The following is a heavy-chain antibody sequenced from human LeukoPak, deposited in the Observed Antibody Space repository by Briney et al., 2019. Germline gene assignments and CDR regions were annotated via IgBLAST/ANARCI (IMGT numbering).Heavy chain of an antibody. J-gene: IGHJ4*02. D-gene: IGHD4-23*01. V-gene: IGHV3-23*01. CDR2: INDGGYNT. CDR1: GFTFSTYD. CDR3: AKKETVVSPGNYFDH. Sequence: GGSLRLSCAASGFTFSTYDMNWDRQAPGKGLEWVPAINDGGYNTYYADSVRGRFTISRDNAKNTLYLQMNSLRTEDTAVYYCAKKETVVSPGNYFDHWGQGTLVTVSS.